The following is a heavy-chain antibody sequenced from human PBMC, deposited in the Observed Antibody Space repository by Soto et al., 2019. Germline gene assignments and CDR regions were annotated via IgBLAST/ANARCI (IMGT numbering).Heavy chain of an antibody. Sequence: QVQLVESGGGVVQPGRSLRLSCAASGFTFGTYGMHWVRQAPGKGLEWVAAIWNDGSNKYYGDSVRGRFTISRDNSKNTVYLQMDSLRGEDTAVYYCARGGKMMGMDYWGQGSLVTVSS. D-gene: IGHD1-26*01. CDR1: GFTFGTYG. CDR2: IWNDGSNK. CDR3: ARGGKMMGMDY. V-gene: IGHV3-33*01. J-gene: IGHJ4*02.